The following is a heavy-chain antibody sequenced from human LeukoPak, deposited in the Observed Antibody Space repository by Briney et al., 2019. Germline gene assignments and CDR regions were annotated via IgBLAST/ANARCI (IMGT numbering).Heavy chain of an antibody. V-gene: IGHV1-2*02. CDR3: ARVYGLGGYSTGDFDY. CDR1: GYTFTGYY. Sequence: ASVKVSCKASGYTFTGYYMHWVGQAPGQGLEWMGWINPNSGGTNYAQKFQGRVTMTRDTSISTAYMELSRLRSDDTAVYYCARVYGLGGYSTGDFDYWGQGTLVTVSS. D-gene: IGHD3-3*01. J-gene: IGHJ4*02. CDR2: INPNSGGT.